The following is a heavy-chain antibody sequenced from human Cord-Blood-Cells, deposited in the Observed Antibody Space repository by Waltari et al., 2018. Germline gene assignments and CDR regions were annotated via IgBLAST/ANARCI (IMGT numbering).Heavy chain of an antibody. Sequence: VQLVESGGGVVQPGGSLRLSCAASGFTLSRYVSHGVRQAPGKGLEWVAVISYDGSNKYYADSVKGRFTISRDNSKNTLYLQMNSLRAEDTAVYYCARDSGSYAFDIWGQGTMVTVSS. CDR2: ISYDGSNK. CDR1: GFTLSRYV. D-gene: IGHD1-26*01. J-gene: IGHJ3*02. CDR3: ARDSGSYAFDI. V-gene: IGHV3-30-3*01.